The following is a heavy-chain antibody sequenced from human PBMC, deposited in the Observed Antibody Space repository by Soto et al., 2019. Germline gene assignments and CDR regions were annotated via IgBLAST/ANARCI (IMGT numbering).Heavy chain of an antibody. Sequence: SETLSLTCAVSGGSISGGGWSWSWIRQPPGKGLEWIGYIYHSGSTYYNPSLKSRVTISVDRSKNQFSLKLSSVTAADTAVYYCARGNYDSSGYYFGYFDYWGQGTLVTVSS. J-gene: IGHJ4*02. D-gene: IGHD3-22*01. CDR1: GGSISGGGWS. CDR2: IYHSGST. V-gene: IGHV4-30-2*01. CDR3: ARGNYDSSGYYFGYFDY.